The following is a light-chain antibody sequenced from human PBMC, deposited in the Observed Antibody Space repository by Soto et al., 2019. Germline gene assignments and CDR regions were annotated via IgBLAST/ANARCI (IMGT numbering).Light chain of an antibody. CDR1: SSDVGAYNF. Sequence: QYVLTQARSVSGFPGQSVTISCAGTSSDVGAYNFVSWDQHNPGKAPKLMIFDVSARPSGVPDRFSGSKTANTASLTISGRQTEDEADYYCCSYASSITYVFGTWTKVTVL. V-gene: IGLV2-11*01. CDR2: DVS. J-gene: IGLJ1*01. CDR3: CSYASSITYV.